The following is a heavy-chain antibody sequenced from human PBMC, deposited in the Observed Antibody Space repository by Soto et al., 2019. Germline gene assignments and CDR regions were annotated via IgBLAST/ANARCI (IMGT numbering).Heavy chain of an antibody. CDR1: GFSLSTTGVG. CDR2: IYWDDDK. V-gene: IGHV2-5*02. D-gene: IGHD2-21*01. Sequence: QITLKESGPPLVKPTQTLTLTCTFSGFSLSTTGVGVGWIRQPPGKALEWLALIYWDDDKRYNPSLKSRLTSTKDTSKNQVVLTMTNMDPVDTATYYCVQSRCGGDCLQSYSSHSYYGLDVWGQGTTVTVSS. CDR3: VQSRCGGDCLQSYSSHSYYGLDV. J-gene: IGHJ6*02.